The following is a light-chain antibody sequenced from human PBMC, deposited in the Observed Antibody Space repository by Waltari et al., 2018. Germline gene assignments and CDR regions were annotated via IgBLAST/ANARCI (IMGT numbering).Light chain of an antibody. CDR3: QQSYSTPSIT. J-gene: IGKJ5*01. CDR2: EAS. Sequence: DIQMTQSPSTLSASVGDRVTITCRASQSIGSSLAWYQQKPGKAPKVVIYEASSLESGVPSRFSGSGSGTEFTLTISSLQPDDFATYYCQQSYSTPSITFGQGTRLEIK. V-gene: IGKV1-5*03. CDR1: QSIGSS.